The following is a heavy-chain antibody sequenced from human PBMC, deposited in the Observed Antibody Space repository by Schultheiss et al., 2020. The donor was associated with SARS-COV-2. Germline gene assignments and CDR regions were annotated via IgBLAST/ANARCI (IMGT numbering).Heavy chain of an antibody. Sequence: SVKVSCKASGYTFTSYAMHWVRQAPGQRLEWIGWIVVGSGNTNYAQKFQERVTITRDMSTSTAHMELRSLRIEDTAVYYCAATVRLGELSLGSWGQGTLVTVSS. D-gene: IGHD3-16*02. CDR1: GYTFTSYA. CDR2: IVVGSGNT. J-gene: IGHJ5*02. CDR3: AATVRLGELSLGS. V-gene: IGHV1-58*02.